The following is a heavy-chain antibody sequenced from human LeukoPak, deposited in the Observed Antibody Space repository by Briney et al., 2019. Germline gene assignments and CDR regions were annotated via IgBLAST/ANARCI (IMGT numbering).Heavy chain of an antibody. CDR3: ARAKGGSYGFNFES. CDR1: GDSLSPYY. D-gene: IGHD1-26*01. V-gene: IGHV4-59*12. J-gene: IGHJ4*02. Sequence: SETLSLTCSVSGDSLSPYYWNWIRQTPEKGLEWIGYVYSTGSTYYNPSLKSRVTISVDTSKNRFSLNLKSVTAADAAVYYCARAKGGSYGFNFESWGQGTRVSVSS. CDR2: VYSTGST.